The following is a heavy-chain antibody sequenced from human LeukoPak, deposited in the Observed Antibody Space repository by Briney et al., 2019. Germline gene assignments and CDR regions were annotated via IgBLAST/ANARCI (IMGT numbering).Heavy chain of an antibody. CDR1: GYTFTGYY. V-gene: IGHV1-18*04. Sequence: ASVKVSCKASGYTFTGYYMHWVRQAPGQGLEWMGWISAYNGNTNYAQKFQGRVTMTTDIFTSTAYMELRSLRSDDTAVYYCARDGGYSSSWSGYWGQGTLVTVSS. CDR2: ISAYNGNT. D-gene: IGHD6-13*01. J-gene: IGHJ4*02. CDR3: ARDGGYSSSWSGY.